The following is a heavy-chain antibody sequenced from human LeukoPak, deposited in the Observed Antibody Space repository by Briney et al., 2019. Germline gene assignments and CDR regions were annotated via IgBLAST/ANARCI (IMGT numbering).Heavy chain of an antibody. CDR1: GGSISSGSYY. J-gene: IGHJ6*03. Sequence: KPSETLSLTCTVSGGSISSGSYYWNWIRQPAGEGLEWIGRIYTSGSTNYNPSLKSRVTISVDTSKNQFSLKLSSVTAADTAVYYCARSSTTDANHYYYYYMDVWGRGTTVTVSS. V-gene: IGHV4-61*02. CDR2: IYTSGST. D-gene: IGHD2-2*01. CDR3: ARSSTTDANHYYYYYMDV.